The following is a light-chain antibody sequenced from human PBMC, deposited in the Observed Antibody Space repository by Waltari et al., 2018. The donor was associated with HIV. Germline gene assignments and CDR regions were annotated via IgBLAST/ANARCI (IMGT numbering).Light chain of an antibody. CDR3: QQYGGDTRT. J-gene: IGKJ1*01. CDR1: QNIRTS. CDR2: KAS. V-gene: IGKV1-5*03. Sequence: DIQMTQTPSTLSASVGDTVTITCRASQNIRTSFAWYQQKDARSPYILLYKASTLENEVPLRFSGSGSGTEFNLTIRCLTSGDFATYFCQQYGGDTRTFCQGTAVE.